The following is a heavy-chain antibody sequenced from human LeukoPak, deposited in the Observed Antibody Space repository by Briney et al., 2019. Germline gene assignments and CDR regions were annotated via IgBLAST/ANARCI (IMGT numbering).Heavy chain of an antibody. CDR3: AKDVGRYFDWSPQVA. CDR2: IYSGGST. Sequence: GGSLRLSCAASGFTVSSNYMSWVRQAPGKGLEWVSVIYSGGSTYYADSVKGRFTISRDNSKNTLYLQMNSLRAEDTAVYYCAKDVGRYFDWSPQVAWGQGTLVTVSS. CDR1: GFTVSSNY. J-gene: IGHJ5*02. V-gene: IGHV3-66*01. D-gene: IGHD3-9*01.